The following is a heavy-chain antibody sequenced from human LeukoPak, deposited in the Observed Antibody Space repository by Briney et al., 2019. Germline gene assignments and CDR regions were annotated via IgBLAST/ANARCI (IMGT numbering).Heavy chain of an antibody. CDR1: GFTFSSYE. CDR3: ARSYYYDRGMDV. V-gene: IGHV3-48*03. J-gene: IGHJ6*03. CDR2: ISSSGSTI. D-gene: IGHD3-22*01. Sequence: PGGSLRLSCAAPGFTFSSYEMNWVRQAPGKGLEWVSYISSSGSTIYYADSVKGRFTISRDNAKNSLYLQMNSLRAEDTAVYYCARSYYYDRGMDVWGKGTTVTVSS.